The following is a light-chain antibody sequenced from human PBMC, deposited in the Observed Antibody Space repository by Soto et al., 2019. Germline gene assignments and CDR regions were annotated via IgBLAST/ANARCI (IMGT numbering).Light chain of an antibody. CDR1: PSVSPY. CDR2: DAS. V-gene: IGKV3-11*01. J-gene: IGKJ1*01. Sequence: IVLPPSSSTLSLSPGERATLSCSASPSVSPYLAWYQQKPGQAPRLLIYDASNRATGIPGRFSGSGSGTEFTLTISSLEPEDFAVYYCQHRGNWPRTFGQGTKVDIK. CDR3: QHRGNWPRT.